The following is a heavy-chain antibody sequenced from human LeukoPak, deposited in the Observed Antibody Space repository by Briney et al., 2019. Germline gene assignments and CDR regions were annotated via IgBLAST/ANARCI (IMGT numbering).Heavy chain of an antibody. J-gene: IGHJ4*02. Sequence: GGSLRLSCAASGFTFSNYWMSWVRQAPGKGLEWVANIKHDGSEKYYVDSVKGRFTISRDNAMNSLYMQMNSLRAEDTAVYYCARASRWGLNHNPHYWGQGTLVTVSS. CDR3: ARASRWGLNHNPHY. D-gene: IGHD7-27*01. CDR1: GFTFSNYW. V-gene: IGHV3-7*03. CDR2: IKHDGSEK.